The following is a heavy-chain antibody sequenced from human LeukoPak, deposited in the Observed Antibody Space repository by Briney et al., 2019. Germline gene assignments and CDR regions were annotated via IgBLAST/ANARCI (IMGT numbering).Heavy chain of an antibody. Sequence: QAGGSLRLSCAASGFTFDDYAMHWVRQAPGKGLEWVSLISGDGGSTYYADSVKGRFTISRDNSKNSLYLQINSLRTEDTALYYCAKVRPRYYDGAFDIWGQGTMVTVSS. J-gene: IGHJ3*02. D-gene: IGHD4-23*01. CDR1: GFTFDDYA. CDR2: ISGDGGST. CDR3: AKVRPRYYDGAFDI. V-gene: IGHV3-43*02.